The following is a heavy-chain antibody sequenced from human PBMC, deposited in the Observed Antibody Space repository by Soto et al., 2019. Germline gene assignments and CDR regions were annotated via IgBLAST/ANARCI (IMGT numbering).Heavy chain of an antibody. CDR3: ARPGGVTMIVVDPGAFDI. Sequence: QVQLVQSGAEVKKPGSSVKVSCKASGGTFSSYAISWVRQAPGQGLEWMGGIIPLFGTANYAQKFQGRVTITADESTSTAYMELSSLRSEDTAVYYCARPGGVTMIVVDPGAFDIWGQGTMVTVSS. V-gene: IGHV1-69*01. J-gene: IGHJ3*02. D-gene: IGHD3-22*01. CDR1: GGTFSSYA. CDR2: IIPLFGTA.